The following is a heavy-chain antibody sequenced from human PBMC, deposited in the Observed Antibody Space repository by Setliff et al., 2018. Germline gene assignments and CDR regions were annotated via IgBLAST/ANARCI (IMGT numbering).Heavy chain of an antibody. Sequence: ASVKVSCKASGYTFTDSFMHWVRQAPGQGLEWMGWINPNSGGTNYAQKFQGRVTMTRDTSISTAYMELSRLRSDDTAVYYCARAGGAALNRLGAAAPYYYYYMDVWGKGTTVTVSS. J-gene: IGHJ6*03. D-gene: IGHD1-26*01. CDR3: ARAGGAALNRLGAAAPYYYYYMDV. CDR1: GYTFTDSF. CDR2: INPNSGGT. V-gene: IGHV1-2*02.